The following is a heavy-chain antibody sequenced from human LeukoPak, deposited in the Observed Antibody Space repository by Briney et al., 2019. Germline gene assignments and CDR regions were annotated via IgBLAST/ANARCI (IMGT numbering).Heavy chain of an antibody. CDR1: GFLVSSYE. CDR3: ATSLSGWGSYHNMDV. J-gene: IGHJ6*03. V-gene: IGHV3-48*03. D-gene: IGHD6-19*01. Sequence: GGSLRLSCAASGFLVSSYEMNWVRQAPGKGLEWVSFITEDRTIYYANSVKGRFSVSRDDAKNSLYLQMDSLRVEDTAVYHCATSLSGWGSYHNMDVWGKGTTVTISS. CDR2: ITEDRTI.